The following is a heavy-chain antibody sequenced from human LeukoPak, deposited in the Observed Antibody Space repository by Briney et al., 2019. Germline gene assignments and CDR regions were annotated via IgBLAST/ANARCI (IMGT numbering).Heavy chain of an antibody. J-gene: IGHJ4*02. D-gene: IGHD1-26*01. Sequence: PGGSLRLSCAASGFTFSSYSMNWVRQAPGKGLEWVSSISSSSSYIYYADSVKGRFTISRDNAKNSLYLQMNSLRAEDTAVYYCASRIVGATRGYDYWGQGTLVTVSS. CDR1: GFTFSSYS. CDR2: ISSSSSYI. V-gene: IGHV3-21*01. CDR3: ASRIVGATRGYDY.